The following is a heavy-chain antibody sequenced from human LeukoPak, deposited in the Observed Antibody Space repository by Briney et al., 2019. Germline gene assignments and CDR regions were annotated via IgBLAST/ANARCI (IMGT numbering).Heavy chain of an antibody. Sequence: GGSLRLSCAASRFTFRSYAMSWVRQAPGKGLEWVSAISSSGGRTYYADSVKGRFTISRDNSKNTLYLQMNSLRAEDTAVYYCAKELDVVVVAATQVYYYGMDVWGQGTTVTVSS. V-gene: IGHV3-23*01. CDR1: RFTFRSYA. CDR2: ISSSGGRT. D-gene: IGHD2-15*01. CDR3: AKELDVVVVAATQVYYYGMDV. J-gene: IGHJ6*02.